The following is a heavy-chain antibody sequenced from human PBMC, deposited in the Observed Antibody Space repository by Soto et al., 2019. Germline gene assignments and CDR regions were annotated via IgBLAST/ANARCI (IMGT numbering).Heavy chain of an antibody. D-gene: IGHD1-26*01. CDR3: ARDIKWELGY. J-gene: IGHJ4*02. CDR1: GFTFSSYS. V-gene: IGHV3-48*01. CDR2: ISSSSSTI. Sequence: EVQLVESGGGLVQPGGSLRLSCAASGFTFSSYSMNWVRQAPGKGLEWVSYISSSSSTIYYADSVKGRFTISRDNAKNSLYLQMNSLRAEDTAVYYCARDIKWELGYWGQGTLVTVSS.